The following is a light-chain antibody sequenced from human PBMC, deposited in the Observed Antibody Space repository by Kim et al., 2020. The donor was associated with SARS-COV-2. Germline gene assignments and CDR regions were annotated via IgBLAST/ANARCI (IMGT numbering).Light chain of an antibody. CDR2: GTS. CDR1: QTISSYY. CDR3: QQFVTSPWT. Sequence: SAEEKDTLSCRASQTISSYYLAWYQQKPGQPPKLLLYGTSNRATDIPDRFSGSGSGTDFALTIKRLEPDDIAVYYCQQFVTSPWTFGQGTKVDIK. V-gene: IGKV3-20*01. J-gene: IGKJ1*01.